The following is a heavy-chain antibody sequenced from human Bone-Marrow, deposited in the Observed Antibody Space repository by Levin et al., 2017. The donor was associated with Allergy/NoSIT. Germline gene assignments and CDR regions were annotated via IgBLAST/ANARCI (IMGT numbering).Heavy chain of an antibody. CDR3: VRDSGLYGLDV. J-gene: IGHJ6*02. D-gene: IGHD6-19*01. V-gene: IGHV3-33*01. CDR2: VWHDGRKK. Sequence: GESLKISCDASGFTFTTYGMHWVRQAPGKGLEWVAVVWHDGRKKFHADSVRGRLTISRDNDENTVSLQMNNLRVEDTAVYYCVRDSGLYGLDVWGQGTTVIVSS. CDR1: GFTFTTYG.